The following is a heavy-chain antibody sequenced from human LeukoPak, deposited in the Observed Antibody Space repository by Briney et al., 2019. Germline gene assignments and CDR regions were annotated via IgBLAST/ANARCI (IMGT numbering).Heavy chain of an antibody. D-gene: IGHD2-2*01. CDR2: LNPSGGST. J-gene: IGHJ6*02. Sequence: ASVKVSCKASGYTFTSYYMHWVRQAPGQGLEWMGILNPSGGSTSYAQKFQGRVTMTRDTSTSTVYMELSSLRSEDTAVYYCARERTKYQLLYYYYGMDVWGQGTTVTVSS. CDR3: ARERTKYQLLYYYYGMDV. V-gene: IGHV1-46*01. CDR1: GYTFTSYY.